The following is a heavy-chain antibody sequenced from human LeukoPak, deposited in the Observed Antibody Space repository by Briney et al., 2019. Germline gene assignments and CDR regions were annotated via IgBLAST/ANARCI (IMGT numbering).Heavy chain of an antibody. V-gene: IGHV3-23*01. CDR3: AKAAYYYYMDV. Sequence: GGSLRLSCAASGFTFSTYAMSWVRRAPGKGLEWVSSLSGSGGSTYYADSVKGRFTISRDNSKNTLYLQMNSLRAEDTAVYYCAKAAYYYYMDVWGKGTTVTVSS. J-gene: IGHJ6*03. CDR2: LSGSGGST. CDR1: GFTFSTYA.